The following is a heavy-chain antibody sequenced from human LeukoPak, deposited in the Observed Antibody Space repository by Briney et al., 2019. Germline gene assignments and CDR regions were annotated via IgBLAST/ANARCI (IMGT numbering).Heavy chain of an antibody. Sequence: PGGSLRLSCAASGFTFSSYSMNWVRQAPGKGLEWVSSISSSSYIYYADSVKGRFTISRDNAKNSLYLQMNSLRAEDTAVYYCAREYSSSSHNAFDIWGQGTMVTVSS. V-gene: IGHV3-21*01. D-gene: IGHD6-6*01. CDR1: GFTFSSYS. CDR3: AREYSSSSHNAFDI. J-gene: IGHJ3*02. CDR2: ISSSSYI.